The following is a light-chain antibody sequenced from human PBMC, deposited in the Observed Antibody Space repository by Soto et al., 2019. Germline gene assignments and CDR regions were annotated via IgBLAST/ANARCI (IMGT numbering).Light chain of an antibody. CDR3: SSHTSVNTRV. CDR2: EVT. Sequence: QSVPTQPASVSGSPGQSIAISCTGNSSYVGSYDYVSWYQQHPDKAPKLMIYEVTQRPSGVSNRFSGSKSGNTASLTISGLQAEDEADYYCSSHTSVNTRVFGTGTKVTVL. J-gene: IGLJ1*01. CDR1: SSYVGSYDY. V-gene: IGLV2-14*01.